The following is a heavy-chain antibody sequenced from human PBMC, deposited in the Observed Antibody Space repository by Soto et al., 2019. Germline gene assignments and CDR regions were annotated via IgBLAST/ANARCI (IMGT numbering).Heavy chain of an antibody. Sequence: ASVKVSCKVSGYTLTELSMHWVRQAPGKGLEWMGGFDPEDGETIYAQKFQGRVTMTEDTSTDTAYMELSSLRSEETAVYYCATVSGSYPDFDYWGQGTLVTVSS. V-gene: IGHV1-24*01. CDR3: ATVSGSYPDFDY. CDR2: FDPEDGET. CDR1: GYTLTELS. D-gene: IGHD1-26*01. J-gene: IGHJ4*02.